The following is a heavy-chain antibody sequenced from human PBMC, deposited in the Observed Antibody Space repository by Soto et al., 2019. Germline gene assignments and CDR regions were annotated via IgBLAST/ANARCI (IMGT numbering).Heavy chain of an antibody. J-gene: IGHJ4*02. V-gene: IGHV3-30-3*01. CDR2: ISYDGSNK. D-gene: IGHD1-26*01. CDR3: ARDLRLGSYYNPRWYFDY. CDR1: GFTFSSYA. Sequence: PGGSLRLSCAASGFTFSSYAMHWVRQAPGKGLEWVAVISYDGSNKYYADPVKGRFTISRDNSKNTLYLQMNSLRAEDTAVYYCARDLRLGSYYNPRWYFDYWGQGTLVTVSS.